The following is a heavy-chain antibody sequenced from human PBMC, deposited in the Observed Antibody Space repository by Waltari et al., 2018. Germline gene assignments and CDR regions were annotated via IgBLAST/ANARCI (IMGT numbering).Heavy chain of an antibody. CDR1: GVSFGVYY. V-gene: IGHV4-34*01. D-gene: IGHD2-15*01. Sequence: QVQLQQWGAGLLKPSETLSFTCAVYGVSFGVYYWTWIRQPPGKGLEWIGEIDNYGKSNYNPSLKSRVTISKAESKNQFSLKLTSVTAADTAVYFCARRGGGPYPFYFDYWGQGTLVTVSS. CDR2: IDNYGKS. J-gene: IGHJ4*02. CDR3: ARRGGGPYPFYFDY.